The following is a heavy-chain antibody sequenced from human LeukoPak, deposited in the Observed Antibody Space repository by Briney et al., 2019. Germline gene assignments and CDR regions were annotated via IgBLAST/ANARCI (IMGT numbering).Heavy chain of an antibody. V-gene: IGHV3-30*03. Sequence: GGSLRLSCIGSGFTFSSFGMPWVRQAPGKGLEWVAVISYDGSNKYYADSVKGRFTISRDNSKNTLYLQMNSLRAEDTAVYYCTTGVLDYWGQGTLVTVSS. J-gene: IGHJ4*02. CDR2: ISYDGSNK. CDR3: TTGVLDY. CDR1: GFTFSSFG. D-gene: IGHD1-1*01.